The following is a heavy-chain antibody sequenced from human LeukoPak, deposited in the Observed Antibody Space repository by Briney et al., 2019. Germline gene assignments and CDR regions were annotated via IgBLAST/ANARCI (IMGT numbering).Heavy chain of an antibody. D-gene: IGHD5-24*01. V-gene: IGHV3-30-3*01. CDR3: ARDFSLQLFDY. CDR2: ISYDGSNK. Sequence: GGSLRLSCAASGFTFSSYAMHWVRQAPGKGLEWVAVISYDGSNKYYADSVKGRFTISRDNSKNTLYLQMNSLRAEDTAVYYCARDFSLQLFDYWGQGTLVTVFS. J-gene: IGHJ4*02. CDR1: GFTFSSYA.